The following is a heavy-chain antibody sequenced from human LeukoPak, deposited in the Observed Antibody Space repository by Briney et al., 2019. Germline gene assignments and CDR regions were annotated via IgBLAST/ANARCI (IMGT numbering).Heavy chain of an antibody. CDR3: ARGFGSSWYYFDY. J-gene: IGHJ4*02. Sequence: KPSETLSLTCTVSGASISSYYWSWIRQPPGKRLEWIGYIHDSGSTNYNPSPKSRVTISVDTSKKQFSLKLSSVTAADTAVYYCARGFGSSWYYFDYWGQGTLVTASS. CDR2: IHDSGST. CDR1: GASISSYY. D-gene: IGHD6-13*01. V-gene: IGHV4-59*08.